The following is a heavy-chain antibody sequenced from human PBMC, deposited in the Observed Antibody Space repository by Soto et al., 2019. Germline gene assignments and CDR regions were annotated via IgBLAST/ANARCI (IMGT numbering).Heavy chain of an antibody. V-gene: IGHV3-23*01. CDR1: GFGFTFSTSA. CDR3: AKDLLITMIVVVTPLDY. J-gene: IGHJ4*02. Sequence: GGSLRLSCAASGFGFTFSTSAMSWVRQAPGKGLEWVSTFSESGGSTYYANSVKGRFTISRDNSKNTLYLQMNSLRAEDTAVYYCAKDLLITMIVVVTPLDYWGQGTLVTVSS. CDR2: FSESGGST. D-gene: IGHD3-22*01.